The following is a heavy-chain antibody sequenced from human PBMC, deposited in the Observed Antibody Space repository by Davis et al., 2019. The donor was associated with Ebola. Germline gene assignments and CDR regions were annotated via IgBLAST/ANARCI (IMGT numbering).Heavy chain of an antibody. Sequence: SLKISCAASGFTFDDYAMHWVRQAPGKGLEWVSGISWNSGSIGYADSVKGRFTISRDNAKNSLYLQMNSLRAEDTAVYYCARDGPLGYDFWSGYYQYWGQGTLVTVSS. CDR3: ARDGPLGYDFWSGYYQY. D-gene: IGHD3-3*01. CDR2: ISWNSGSI. V-gene: IGHV3-9*01. CDR1: GFTFDDYA. J-gene: IGHJ4*02.